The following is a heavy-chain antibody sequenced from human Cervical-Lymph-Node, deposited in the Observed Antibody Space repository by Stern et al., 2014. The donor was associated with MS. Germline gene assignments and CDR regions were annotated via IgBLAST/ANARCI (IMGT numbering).Heavy chain of an antibody. J-gene: IGHJ4*02. D-gene: IGHD6-13*01. CDR3: VKLTGTRWYKTGASRFDY. CDR2: ISSASSSM. CDR1: GFTFDDYA. Sequence: EVQLVESGGGLVQPGRSLRLSCATSGFTFDDYAMHWVRQTPGKGLEWVSGISSASSSMGYADSVKGRFTIARYNARNSLYLQMNSLRAEDTALYYCVKLTGTRWYKTGASRFDYWGQGTLVTVSS. V-gene: IGHV3-9*01.